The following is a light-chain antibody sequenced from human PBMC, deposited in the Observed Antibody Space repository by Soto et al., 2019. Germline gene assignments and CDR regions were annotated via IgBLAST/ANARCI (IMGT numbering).Light chain of an antibody. Sequence: QSVLTQPASVSGSPGQSIAISCTGSSSDVGIYNYVSWYQQHPGKVPKLIIYEVSNRPSGVSNRFSGSKSGNTASLTISGHQAEDEADYYCSSYTTSSTRVFGTGTKLTVL. CDR2: EVS. CDR1: SSDVGIYNY. J-gene: IGLJ1*01. V-gene: IGLV2-14*01. CDR3: SSYTTSSTRV.